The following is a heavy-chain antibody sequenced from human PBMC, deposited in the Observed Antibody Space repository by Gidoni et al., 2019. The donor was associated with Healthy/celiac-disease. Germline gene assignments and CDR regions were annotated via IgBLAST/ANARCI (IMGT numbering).Heavy chain of an antibody. Sequence: QVQLVQSGAEVKKPGSSVKLSCKASGGPFSSYAISWVRQAPGQGLEWMGGIIPIFGTANYAQKFQGRVTITADESTSTAYMELSSLRSEDTAVYYCAGITDHPYYFDYWGQGTLVTVSS. CDR3: AGITDHPYYFDY. J-gene: IGHJ4*02. V-gene: IGHV1-69*01. CDR2: IIPIFGTA. CDR1: GGPFSSYA. D-gene: IGHD3-16*01.